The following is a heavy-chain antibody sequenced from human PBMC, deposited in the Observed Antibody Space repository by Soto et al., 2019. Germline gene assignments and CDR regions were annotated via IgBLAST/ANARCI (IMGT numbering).Heavy chain of an antibody. V-gene: IGHV1-69*01. CDR2: IILFFGTA. CDR1: GATLTSYA. Sequence: QVQLVQSGPEVKNPGSSVRVSGRASGATLTSYALSWVRQAPGQGLEWMGGIILFFGTANYAQKFQGRVTITADESTSTAYMELSSLRSEDTAVYYCARVLPEGVLNWGQGTLVTVSS. CDR3: ARVLPEGVLN. D-gene: IGHD3-10*01. J-gene: IGHJ4*02.